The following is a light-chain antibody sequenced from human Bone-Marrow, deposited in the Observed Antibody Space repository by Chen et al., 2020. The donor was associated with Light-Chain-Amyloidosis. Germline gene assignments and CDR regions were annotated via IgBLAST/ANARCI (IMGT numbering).Light chain of an antibody. Sequence: SYVLTQPSSVSGAPGPTAPVSCGGNNIGSTSVHWYQQTPGQAPLLVVYDDSDRPSGIPERLSGSNSGNTATLTISRVEAGDEADYYCQVWDRSSDRPVFGGGTKLTVL. J-gene: IGLJ3*02. V-gene: IGLV3-21*02. CDR3: QVWDRSSDRPV. CDR2: DDS. CDR1: NIGSTS.